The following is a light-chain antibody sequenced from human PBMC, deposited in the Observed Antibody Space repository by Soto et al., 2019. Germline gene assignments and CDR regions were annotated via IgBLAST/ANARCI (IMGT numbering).Light chain of an antibody. CDR2: EVT. CDR1: SSDVGSYVF. V-gene: IGLV2-8*01. Sequence: QSALTQPPSASGSPGQSVTISCTGTSSDVGSYVFVSWYQQHPGKAPKLMIYEVTKRPSGVPDRFSGSKSGNTASLTVSGLKVEEGADYYCSLYAGGNNVIFGGGTKVTVL. J-gene: IGLJ2*01. CDR3: SLYAGGNNVI.